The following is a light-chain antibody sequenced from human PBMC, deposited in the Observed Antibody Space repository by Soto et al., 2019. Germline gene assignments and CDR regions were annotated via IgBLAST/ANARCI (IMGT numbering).Light chain of an antibody. CDR1: QSISNY. V-gene: IGKV1-39*01. CDR3: QQSFSTPWT. J-gene: IGKJ1*01. Sequence: DIQMTQSPSSLSASVGDRVTITCRASQSISNYLNWYQQKQGTAPKLLIYAASSLQSGVPSRFSGSGSGTDFTLTISSLQPEDFATYYCQQSFSTPWTFGQGTKVEIK. CDR2: AAS.